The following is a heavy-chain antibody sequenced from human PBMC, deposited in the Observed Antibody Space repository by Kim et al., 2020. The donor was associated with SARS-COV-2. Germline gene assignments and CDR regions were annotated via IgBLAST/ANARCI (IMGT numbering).Heavy chain of an antibody. D-gene: IGHD3-16*01. CDR3: PGGVQNYGMDV. CDR1: GGSISRNNYY. CDR2: VYYSGST. J-gene: IGHJ6*02. Sequence: SETLSLTCTVSGGSISRNNYYWGWIRQPPGKGLEWIGSVYYSGSTYYNSSLKSRVTISVDTSKNQFSLKLSSVTAADTAVYYCPGGVQNYGMDVWGQGTTVTVS. V-gene: IGHV4-39*01.